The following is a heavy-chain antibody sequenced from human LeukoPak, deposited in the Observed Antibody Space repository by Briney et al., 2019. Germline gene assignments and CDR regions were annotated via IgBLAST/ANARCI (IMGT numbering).Heavy chain of an antibody. CDR1: GYSFINYW. CDR3: ARRVGGSSGWYVDY. D-gene: IGHD6-19*01. Sequence: GESLKISCKGSGYSFINYWIGWGRQMPGKGLEWMGIIYPGDSDTRYSPSLQGQVTISADKSISTAYLQWSSLKASDTGMYYCARRVGGSSGWYVDYWGQGTLVTVSS. V-gene: IGHV5-51*01. J-gene: IGHJ4*02. CDR2: IYPGDSDT.